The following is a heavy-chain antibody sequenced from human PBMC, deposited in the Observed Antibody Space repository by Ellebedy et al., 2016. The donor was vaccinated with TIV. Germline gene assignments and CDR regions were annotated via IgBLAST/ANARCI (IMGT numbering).Heavy chain of an antibody. D-gene: IGHD6-19*01. CDR2: IGTAGDT. Sequence: GGSLRLSXAASGFTFSSYDMHWVRQATGKGLEWVSAIGTAGDTYYPGSVKGRFTISRENAKNSLYLQMNSLRAGDTAVYYCARGFKVNGWPNHAFDIWGQGTMVTVSS. V-gene: IGHV3-13*01. CDR3: ARGFKVNGWPNHAFDI. J-gene: IGHJ3*02. CDR1: GFTFSSYD.